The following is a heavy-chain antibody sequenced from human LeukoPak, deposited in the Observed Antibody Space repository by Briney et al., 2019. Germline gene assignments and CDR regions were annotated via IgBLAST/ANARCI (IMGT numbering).Heavy chain of an antibody. J-gene: IGHJ4*02. D-gene: IGHD1-26*01. CDR2: IYYSGST. CDR1: GGSISSYY. V-gene: IGHV4-59*01. CDR3: ARGGGSYDY. Sequence: SETLSLTCTVSGGSISSYYWSWIRQPPGKGLEWIGYIYYSGSTNYNPSLKSRVTISVDTSKNQFSLKLSSVTAADTAVYYCARGGGSYDYWGQGTLVTVSS.